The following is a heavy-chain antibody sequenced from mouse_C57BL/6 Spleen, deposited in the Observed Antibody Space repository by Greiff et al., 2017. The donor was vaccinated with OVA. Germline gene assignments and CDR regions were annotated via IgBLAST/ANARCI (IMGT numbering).Heavy chain of an antibody. CDR3: ASPGGTVNWYFDV. V-gene: IGHV1-4*01. J-gene: IGHJ1*03. D-gene: IGHD1-1*01. CDR1: GYTFTSYT. Sequence: VQLVESGAELARPGASVKMSCKASGYTFTSYTMHWVKQRPGQGLEWIGYINPSSGYTKYTQKFKDKATLTADKSSSTAYMQLSSLTSEDSAVYYGASPGGTVNWYFDVWGTGTTVTVSS. CDR2: INPSSGYT.